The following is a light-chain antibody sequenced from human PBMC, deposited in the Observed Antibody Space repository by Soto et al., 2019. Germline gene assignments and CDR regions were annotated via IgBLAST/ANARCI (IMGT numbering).Light chain of an antibody. CDR2: WAS. Sequence: DIVMTQSPDSLAVSLGERATINCKSSQSVLYSPNNKDYLAWYQQKPRQPPKLLIYWASTRESGVPDRFSGSGSGTDFTLTISSLQAEDVAVYYCQQYYNTPLTFGGGTKVDIK. V-gene: IGKV4-1*01. J-gene: IGKJ4*01. CDR1: QSVLYSPNNKDY. CDR3: QQYYNTPLT.